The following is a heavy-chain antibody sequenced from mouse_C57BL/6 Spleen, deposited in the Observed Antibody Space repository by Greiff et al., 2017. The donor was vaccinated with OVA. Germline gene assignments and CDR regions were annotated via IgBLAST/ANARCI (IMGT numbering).Heavy chain of an antibody. CDR2: IDPENGDT. J-gene: IGHJ1*03. D-gene: IGHD2-1*01. Sequence: EVQVVESGAELVRPGASVKLSCTASGFNIKDDYMHWVKQRPEQGLEWIGWIDPENGDTEYASKFQGKATITADTSSNTAYLQLSSLTSEDTAVYYCTTDGNHWYFDVWGTGTTVTVSS. V-gene: IGHV14-4*01. CDR1: GFNIKDDY. CDR3: TTDGNHWYFDV.